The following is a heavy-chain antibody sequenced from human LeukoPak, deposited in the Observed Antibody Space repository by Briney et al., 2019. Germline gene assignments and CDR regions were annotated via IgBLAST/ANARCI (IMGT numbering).Heavy chain of an antibody. CDR2: INHSGST. CDR3: ARDRGTYYYDSSGSDWYFDL. Sequence: ASETLSLTCAVYGGSFSGYYWSWIRQPPGKGLEWIGEINHSGSTNYNPSPKSRVTISVDTSKNQFSLKLSSVTAADTAVYYCARDRGTYYYDSSGSDWYFDLWGRGTLVTVSS. CDR1: GGSFSGYY. D-gene: IGHD3-22*01. V-gene: IGHV4-34*01. J-gene: IGHJ2*01.